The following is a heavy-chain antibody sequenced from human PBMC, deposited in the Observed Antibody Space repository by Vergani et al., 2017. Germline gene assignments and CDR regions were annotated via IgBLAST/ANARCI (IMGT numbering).Heavy chain of an antibody. J-gene: IGHJ4*02. CDR3: ARHDMVRGFRLDY. CDR1: GGSISSYY. V-gene: IGHV4-59*08. D-gene: IGHD3-10*01. Sequence: QVQLQESGPGLVKPSETLSLTCPVSGGSISSYYWRWVRQPPGKGLEWIGYIYYSGSTNYNPSLKSRVTILVDTSKNQFSLKRSSVTAADTAVYYCARHDMVRGFRLDYWGQGTLVTVSS. CDR2: IYYSGST.